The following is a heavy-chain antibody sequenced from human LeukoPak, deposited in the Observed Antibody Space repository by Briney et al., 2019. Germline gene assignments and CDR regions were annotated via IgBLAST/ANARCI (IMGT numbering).Heavy chain of an antibody. V-gene: IGHV4-39*01. D-gene: IGHD3-22*01. CDR3: ARRAKATTMIVVVTFFDY. CDR1: GGSISSSSYY. Sequence: SETLSLTCTVSGGSISSSSYYWGWIRQPPGKGLEWIGSIYYSGSTYYNPSLRSRVTISVDTSKNQFSLQLSSVTAADTAVYYCARRAKATTMIVVVTFFDYWGQGTLVSVSS. CDR2: IYYSGST. J-gene: IGHJ4*02.